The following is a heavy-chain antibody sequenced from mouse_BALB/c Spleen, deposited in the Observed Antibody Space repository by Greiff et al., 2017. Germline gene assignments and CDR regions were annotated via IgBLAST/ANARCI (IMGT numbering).Heavy chain of an antibody. J-gene: IGHJ2*01. Sequence: DVHLVESGGGLVQPGGSLRLSCATSGFTFTDYYMSWVRQPPGKALEWLGFIRNKANGYTTEYSASVKGRFTISRDNSPSILYLQMNTLRAEDSATYDCARETYFDYWGQGTTLTVSS. CDR1: GFTFTDYY. CDR2: IRNKANGYTT. V-gene: IGHV7-3*02. CDR3: ARETYFDY.